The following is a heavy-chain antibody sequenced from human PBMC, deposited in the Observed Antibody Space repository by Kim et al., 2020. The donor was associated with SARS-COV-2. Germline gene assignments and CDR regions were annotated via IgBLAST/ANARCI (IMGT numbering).Heavy chain of an antibody. V-gene: IGHV3-74*01. J-gene: IGHJ5*02. CDR3: ARANNYGLTFDP. D-gene: IGHD3-16*01. Sequence: VGSLRLSCSASGFTLSGYWMHWVRRSPGRGLMWVARINSDGGSTGYADSVEGRFIISRGGAKNTLYLQMNRLRAEDTACYYCARANNYGLTFDPWGQGTL. CDR1: GFTLSGYW. CDR2: INSDGGST.